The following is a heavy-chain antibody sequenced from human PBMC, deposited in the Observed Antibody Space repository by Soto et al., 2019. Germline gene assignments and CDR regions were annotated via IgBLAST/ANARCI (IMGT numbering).Heavy chain of an antibody. J-gene: IGHJ3*01. V-gene: IGHV4-59*01. Sequence: PPDTLALTCPVSGVYISDYFWVSMRQPPGKGLEWLGYLHDTGSTLYNPSLKSRVTIVVETAKNQDSLKLRSVTAADTAVYDCARKRVPLSDDYEGTGYDGAVDGWGLGTMGTVS. D-gene: IGHD3-22*01. CDR3: ARKRVPLSDDYEGTGYDGAVDG. CDR2: LHDTGST. CDR1: GVYISDYF.